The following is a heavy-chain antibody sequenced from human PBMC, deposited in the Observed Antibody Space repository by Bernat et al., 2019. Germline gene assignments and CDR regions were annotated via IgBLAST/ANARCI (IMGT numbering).Heavy chain of an antibody. CDR2: VTGSGGGT. Sequence: EVQLLESGGGLVQPGGSLRLSCAASGFTFSSHAMSWVRQAPGKGLEWVSTVTGSGGGTYYADSVKGRFTISRDNSKNTLYLQMNSLRAEDTAVYYCARDSLPRAFFDYWGQGNLVTVSS. V-gene: IGHV3-23*01. J-gene: IGHJ4*02. CDR1: GFTFSSHA. D-gene: IGHD3-16*01. CDR3: ARDSLPRAFFDY.